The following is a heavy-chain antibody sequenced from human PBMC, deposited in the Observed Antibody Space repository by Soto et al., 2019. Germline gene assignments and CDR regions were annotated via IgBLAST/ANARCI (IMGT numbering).Heavy chain of an antibody. CDR1: GGSISSGGYY. CDR3: ARDSRAISYSMGAYGMDV. CDR2: IYYSGST. J-gene: IGHJ6*02. V-gene: IGHV4-31*03. Sequence: PSETLSLTCTVSGGSISSGGYYWSWIRQHPGKGLEWIGYIYYSGSTYYNPSLKSRVTISVDTSKNQFSLKLSSVTAADTAVYYCARDSRAISYSMGAYGMDVWGQGTTVTVSS. D-gene: IGHD3-10*01.